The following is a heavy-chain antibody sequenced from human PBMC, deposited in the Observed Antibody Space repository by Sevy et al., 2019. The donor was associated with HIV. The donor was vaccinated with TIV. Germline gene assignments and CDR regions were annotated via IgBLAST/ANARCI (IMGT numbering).Heavy chain of an antibody. Sequence: GGSLRLSCAASGFTVSSNYMSWVRQAPGKGLEWVSVIYSGGSTYYADSVKGRFTISRDNSKNTLYLQMNSLRAEDTAVYHCARVISYYDSSGYYRSYWYFDLWGRGTLVTVSS. D-gene: IGHD3-22*01. CDR2: IYSGGST. CDR1: GFTVSSNY. CDR3: ARVISYYDSSGYYRSYWYFDL. J-gene: IGHJ2*01. V-gene: IGHV3-53*01.